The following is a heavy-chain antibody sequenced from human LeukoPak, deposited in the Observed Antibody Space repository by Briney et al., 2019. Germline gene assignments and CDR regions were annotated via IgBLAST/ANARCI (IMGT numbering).Heavy chain of an antibody. CDR1: GFTFSSYG. CDR3: AKDSYDSSGYSYFDY. J-gene: IGHJ4*02. CDR2: ISGSGGST. V-gene: IGHV3-23*01. Sequence: GGSLRLSCAASGFTFSSYGMSWVRQAPGKGLEWVSAISGSGGSTYYADSVKGRFTISRDNSKNTLYLQMNSLRAEDTAVYYCAKDSYDSSGYSYFDYWGQGTLVTVSS. D-gene: IGHD3-22*01.